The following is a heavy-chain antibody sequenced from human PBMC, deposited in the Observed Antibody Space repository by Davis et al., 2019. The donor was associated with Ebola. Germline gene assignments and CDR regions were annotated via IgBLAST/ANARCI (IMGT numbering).Heavy chain of an antibody. CDR3: ARGLGSGSYFHF. V-gene: IGHV4-34*01. CDR1: GGSFSGYY. J-gene: IGHJ4*02. Sequence: MPGGSLRLSCAVYGGSFSGYYWGWIRQPPGKGLEWIGEINHSGSTNYNPSLKSRVTISKDTSKNQFSLKVNSVTAADTAVYYCARGLGSGSYFHFWGQGTLVTVSS. D-gene: IGHD3-10*01. CDR2: INHSGST.